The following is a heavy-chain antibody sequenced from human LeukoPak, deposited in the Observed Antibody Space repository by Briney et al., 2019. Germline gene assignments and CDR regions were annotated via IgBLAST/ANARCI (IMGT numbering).Heavy chain of an antibody. Sequence: GGSLRLSCAASGFTFSSYTMNWVRQAPGEGLEWVSSISSGSSNIYYADSVKGRFTISRDNAKNSLYLQMNSLGAEDTAVYYCARGTGYFDFWGQGTLVTVSS. CDR1: GFTFSSYT. J-gene: IGHJ4*02. CDR2: ISSGSSNI. CDR3: ARGTGYFDF. V-gene: IGHV3-21*01. D-gene: IGHD3-9*01.